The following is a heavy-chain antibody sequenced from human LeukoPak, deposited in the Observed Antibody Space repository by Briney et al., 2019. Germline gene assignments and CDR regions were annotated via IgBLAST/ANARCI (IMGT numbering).Heavy chain of an antibody. J-gene: IGHJ4*02. Sequence: SETLSLTCAVYGGSFSGYYWSWIRQPPGKGLEWIGEINHSGSTNYNPSLKSRVTISVDTSKNQFSLKLSSVTAADTAMYYCARGGKYHRIPPRFDYWGQGTLVTVSS. V-gene: IGHV4-34*01. CDR3: ARGGKYHRIPPRFDY. D-gene: IGHD2-21*01. CDR1: GGSFSGYY. CDR2: INHSGST.